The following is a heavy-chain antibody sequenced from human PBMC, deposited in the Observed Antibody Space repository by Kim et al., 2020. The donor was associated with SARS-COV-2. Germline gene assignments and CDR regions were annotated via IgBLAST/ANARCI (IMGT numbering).Heavy chain of an antibody. CDR1: GYTFNGYY. CDR3: ARAFTGWTYDY. D-gene: IGHD6-19*01. Sequence: ASVKVSCKASGYTFNGYYMHWVRQAPGQGLEWMGRIIPNSGGTNYAEKFQGRVTMTRDTSVSTAYMELSGLTSDDMAVYYCARAFTGWTYDYWGQGTLVT. V-gene: IGHV1-2*06. J-gene: IGHJ4*02. CDR2: IIPNSGGT.